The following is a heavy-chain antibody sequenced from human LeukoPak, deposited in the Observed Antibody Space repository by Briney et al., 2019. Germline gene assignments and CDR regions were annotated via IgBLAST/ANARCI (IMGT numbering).Heavy chain of an antibody. J-gene: IGHJ4*02. CDR2: IGTAGDT. Sequence: GGSLRLSCAASGXTFSSYDVHWVRQATGKGLEWVSAIGTAGDTYYPGSVKGRFTISRENAKNSLYLQMNSLRAGDTAVYYCASGNTRGIVEALGYWGQGTLVTVSS. V-gene: IGHV3-13*04. CDR1: GXTFSSYD. D-gene: IGHD1-26*01. CDR3: ASGNTRGIVEALGY.